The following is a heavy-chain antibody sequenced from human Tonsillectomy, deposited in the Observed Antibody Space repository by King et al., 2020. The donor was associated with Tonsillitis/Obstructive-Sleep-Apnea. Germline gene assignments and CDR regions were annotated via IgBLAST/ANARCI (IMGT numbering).Heavy chain of an antibody. D-gene: IGHD5-18*01. V-gene: IGHV4-34*01. Sequence: VQLQQWGAGLLKPSETLSLTCAVYGGSFSGYYWSWIRQPPGKGLEWIGEINHSGSTNYNPSLKSRVTISVDTSKNQFSLKLSSVTAADTAVYYCASSGAVDTAMVDAFDIWGQGTMVTVSS. J-gene: IGHJ3*02. CDR1: GGSFSGYY. CDR3: ASSGAVDTAMVDAFDI. CDR2: INHSGST.